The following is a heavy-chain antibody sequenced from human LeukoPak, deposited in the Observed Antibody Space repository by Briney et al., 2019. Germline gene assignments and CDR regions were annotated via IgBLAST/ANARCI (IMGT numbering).Heavy chain of an antibody. CDR1: GFLFTNYL. CDR3: VREESGGYFDY. Sequence: ASVKVSCKSSGFLFTNYLLHWVRQAPGQGLEWVGRIAPSVDTTNFAQKFRDRVTMTRDTSTSTVYMELRSLRSEDTAPYYCVREESGGYFDYWGQGTLVSVSS. V-gene: IGHV1-46*01. CDR2: IAPSVDTT. D-gene: IGHD4-23*01. J-gene: IGHJ4*02.